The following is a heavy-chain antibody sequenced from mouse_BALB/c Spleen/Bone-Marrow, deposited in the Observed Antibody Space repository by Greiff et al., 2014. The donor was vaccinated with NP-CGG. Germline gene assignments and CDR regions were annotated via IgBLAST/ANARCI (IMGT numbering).Heavy chain of an antibody. CDR3: ARQGVYYGKSYYAMDY. V-gene: IGHV5-12-2*01. Sequence: VQLVESGGGLVQPGGSLKLSCAASGFTFSSYTMSWVRQTPEERLEWVAYISNGGGSTYFPDTVKGRFTISRDNAKNTLYLQMSSRKSEDTAMYYCARQGVYYGKSYYAMDYWGQGTSVTVSS. J-gene: IGHJ4*01. CDR1: GFTFSSYT. CDR2: ISNGGGST. D-gene: IGHD2-1*01.